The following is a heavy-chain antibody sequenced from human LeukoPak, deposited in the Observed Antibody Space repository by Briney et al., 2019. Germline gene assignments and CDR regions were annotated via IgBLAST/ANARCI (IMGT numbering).Heavy chain of an antibody. CDR2: ISGSGGST. Sequence: PGGSLRLSCAASGFTFSSYAMSWVRQAPGKGLEWVSAISGSGGSTYYADSVKGRFTISRDNSKNTLYMQMNSLRAEDTAVYYCAKGNIVVVTAILAFDIWGQGTMVTVSS. J-gene: IGHJ3*02. V-gene: IGHV3-23*01. D-gene: IGHD2-21*02. CDR1: GFTFSSYA. CDR3: AKGNIVVVTAILAFDI.